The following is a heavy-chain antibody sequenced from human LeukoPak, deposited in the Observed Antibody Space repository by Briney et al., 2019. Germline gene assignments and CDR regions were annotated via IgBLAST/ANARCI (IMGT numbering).Heavy chain of an antibody. CDR1: GYTFTSYG. CDR2: ISANNGNTKYNT. V-gene: IGHV1-18*01. J-gene: IGHJ4*02. D-gene: IGHD1-26*01. Sequence: ASVKDSCKASGYTFTSYGISWVRPAPGQGLEWMGWISANNGNTKYNTKYAQDLQGRVTMTTDISTSTAYMELRTLRSDDTAVYYCARDRERSGRQSYWGQGTLVTVSS. CDR3: ARDRERSGRQSY.